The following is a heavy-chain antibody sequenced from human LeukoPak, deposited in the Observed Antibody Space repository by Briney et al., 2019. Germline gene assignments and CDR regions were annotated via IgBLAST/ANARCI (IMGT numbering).Heavy chain of an antibody. V-gene: IGHV1-18*01. Sequence: ASVTVSCKASGYTFTSYGISWVRQAPGQGLEWMGWISSYNGNTNYAQKLQGRVTMTTDTSTSTAYMDLRSLRSDDTAVYYCARLTGITMNLQHWGQGTLVTVSS. D-gene: IGHD3-22*01. CDR1: GYTFTSYG. CDR2: ISSYNGNT. J-gene: IGHJ1*01. CDR3: ARLTGITMNLQH.